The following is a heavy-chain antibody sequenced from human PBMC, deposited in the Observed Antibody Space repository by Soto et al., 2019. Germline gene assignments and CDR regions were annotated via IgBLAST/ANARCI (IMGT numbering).Heavy chain of an antibody. J-gene: IGHJ3*01. CDR2: ISHNGVNT. V-gene: IGHV3-23*01. Sequence: PGGSLRLSCAASGFTFGSYAMRWVRQAPGKGLEWVSGISHNGVNTVYADSVEGRFTISRDNSKNTVVLQMNSLRAEDTAVYYCAKDLGRDYDTLRVFDLWGQGTMVTVSS. CDR1: GFTFGSYA. D-gene: IGHD3-22*01. CDR3: AKDLGRDYDTLRVFDL.